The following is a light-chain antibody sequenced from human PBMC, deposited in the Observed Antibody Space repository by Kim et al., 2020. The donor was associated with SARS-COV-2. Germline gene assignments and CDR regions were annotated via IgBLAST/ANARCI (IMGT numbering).Light chain of an antibody. CDR3: NSRDSSGNRYVV. Sequence: SSELTQDPAVSVALGQTVRITCQGDSLRSYYASWYQQKPGQAPVLVIYGKNNRPSGIPDRFSGSSSGNTASLIITGAQAEDEADYYCNSRDSSGNRYVVFGGGTQLTVL. J-gene: IGLJ2*01. CDR1: SLRSYY. CDR2: GKN. V-gene: IGLV3-19*01.